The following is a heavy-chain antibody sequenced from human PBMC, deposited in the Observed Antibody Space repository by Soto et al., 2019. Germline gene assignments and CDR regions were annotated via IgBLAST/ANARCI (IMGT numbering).Heavy chain of an antibody. CDR1: GFTFDDYA. Sequence: GGSLRLSCAASGFTFDDYAMHWVRQAPGKGLEWVSLISGDGGSTYYADSVKGRFTISRDNSKNSLYLQMISLRTEDTAVYYWEKDPEQLVRYYYYGMDVWGQGTMVTVSS. D-gene: IGHD6-6*01. J-gene: IGHJ6*02. V-gene: IGHV3-43*02. CDR2: ISGDGGST. CDR3: EKDPEQLVRYYYYGMDV.